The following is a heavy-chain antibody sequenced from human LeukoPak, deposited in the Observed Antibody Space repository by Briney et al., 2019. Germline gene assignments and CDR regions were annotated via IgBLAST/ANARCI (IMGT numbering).Heavy chain of an antibody. D-gene: IGHD1-26*01. Sequence: ALVKVSCKASGYTFTGYYMHWVRQAPGQGLEWMGWINPNSGGTNYAQKFQGRVTMTRDTSISTAYMELSRLRSDDTAVYYCARDFLIVGATHGMDVWGQGTTVTVSS. CDR3: ARDFLIVGATHGMDV. V-gene: IGHV1-2*02. CDR2: INPNSGGT. J-gene: IGHJ6*02. CDR1: GYTFTGYY.